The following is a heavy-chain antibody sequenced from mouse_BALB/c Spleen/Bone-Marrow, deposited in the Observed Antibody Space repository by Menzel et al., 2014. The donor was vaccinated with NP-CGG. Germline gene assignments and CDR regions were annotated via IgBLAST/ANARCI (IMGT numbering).Heavy chain of an antibody. Sequence: QVQLQQSGPELVKPGASVKISCKASGYAFSISWMSWVKQRPGQGLEWIGRIYPGDGDTNYNGKFKGKATLTADKSSSTDYMQLSSLTSLDSAVYFCARTGPFGYWGQGTLVTVSA. D-gene: IGHD4-1*01. V-gene: IGHV1-82*01. CDR3: ARTGPFGY. CDR2: IYPGDGDT. CDR1: GYAFSISW. J-gene: IGHJ3*01.